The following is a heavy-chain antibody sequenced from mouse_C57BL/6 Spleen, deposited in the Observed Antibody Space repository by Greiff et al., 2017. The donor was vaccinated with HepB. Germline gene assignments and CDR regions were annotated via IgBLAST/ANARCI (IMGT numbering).Heavy chain of an antibody. CDR2: INPSSGYT. CDR1: GYTFTSYT. V-gene: IGHV1-4*01. D-gene: IGHD1-1*01. Sequence: VQLQQSGAELARPGASVKMSCKASGYTFTSYTMHWVKQRPGQGLEWIGYINPSSGYTKYNQKFKDKATLTADKSSSTANMQLSSLTSEDSAVYYCASQGSYWYFDVWGTGTTVTVSS. J-gene: IGHJ1*03. CDR3: ASQGSYWYFDV.